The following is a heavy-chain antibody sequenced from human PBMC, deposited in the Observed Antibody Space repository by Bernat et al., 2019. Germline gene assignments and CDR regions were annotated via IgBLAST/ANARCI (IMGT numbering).Heavy chain of an antibody. V-gene: IGHV4-34*01. CDR1: GGFFSGYY. D-gene: IGHD6-13*01. CDR2: INHSGST. Sequence: QVQLQQWGEGLLKPSETLSLTCAVYGGFFSGYYWSWFRQPLGNGLEWNGEINHSGSTYYIPSLKSRVTISVDTSKSQFSLNLSSVTGADTAVYYCARTCGSSWYWWFDPWGQGTLVTVSS. J-gene: IGHJ5*01. CDR3: ARTCGSSWYWWFDP.